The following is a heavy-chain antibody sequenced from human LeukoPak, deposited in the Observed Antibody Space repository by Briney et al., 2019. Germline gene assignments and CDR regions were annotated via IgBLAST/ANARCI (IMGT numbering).Heavy chain of an antibody. D-gene: IGHD6-13*01. Sequence: SETLSLTCAVYGGSFSGYYWSWIRQPPGKGLEWIGEINHSGSTNYNPSLKSRVTISVDTSKNQFSLKLSSVTAADTAVYYCARLVGGAAAGLYYYYYMDVWGKGTTVTVSS. CDR1: GGSFSGYY. CDR3: ARLVGGAAAGLYYYYYMDV. V-gene: IGHV4-34*01. J-gene: IGHJ6*03. CDR2: INHSGST.